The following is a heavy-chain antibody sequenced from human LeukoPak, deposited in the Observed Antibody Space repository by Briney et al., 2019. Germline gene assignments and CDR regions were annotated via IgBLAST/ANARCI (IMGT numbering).Heavy chain of an antibody. D-gene: IGHD3-10*01. CDR3: ARDLSLWFGELGY. J-gene: IGHJ4*02. V-gene: IGHV3-11*04. Sequence: GGSLRLSCAASGFTFSDYYMSWIRQAPGKGLEWLSYISNSGGSMYHADSVKGRFTISRDNAKNSLYLQMNSLRAEDTAVYYCARDLSLWFGELGYWGQGTLVTVSS. CDR2: ISNSGGSM. CDR1: GFTFSDYY.